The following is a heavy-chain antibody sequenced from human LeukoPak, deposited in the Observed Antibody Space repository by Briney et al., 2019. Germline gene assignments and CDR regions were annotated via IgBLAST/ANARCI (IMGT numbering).Heavy chain of an antibody. V-gene: IGHV1-2*02. D-gene: IGHD6-25*01. CDR2: INPNNGGT. J-gene: IGHJ4*02. CDR1: GYTFTGYY. CDR3: ASDVGRSESSPSYSFDY. Sequence: ASVKVSCKASGYTFTGYYMHWVRQAPGQGLEWMGWINPNNGGTNYAQKFQGRVTMTRDTSINTAYMELSRRRSDDTAVYYCASDVGRSESSPSYSFDYWGQGTLVTVSS.